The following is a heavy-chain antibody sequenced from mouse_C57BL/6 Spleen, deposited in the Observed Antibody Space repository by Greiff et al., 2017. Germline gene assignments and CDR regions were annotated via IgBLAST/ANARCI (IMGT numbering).Heavy chain of an antibody. D-gene: IGHD2-3*01. CDR2: INYDGSST. V-gene: IGHV5-16*01. Sequence: EVQLVESEGGLVQPGSSMKLSCTASGFTFSDYYMAWVRQVPEKGLEWVANINYDGSSTYYLDSLKSRFIISRDNAKNILYLQMSSLKSEDTATYYCARGGGGYYAWFAYWGQGTLVTVSA. CDR3: ARGGGGYYAWFAY. J-gene: IGHJ3*01. CDR1: GFTFSDYY.